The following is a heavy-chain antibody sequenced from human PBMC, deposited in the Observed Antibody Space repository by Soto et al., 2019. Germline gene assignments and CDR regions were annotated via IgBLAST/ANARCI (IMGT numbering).Heavy chain of an antibody. D-gene: IGHD1-1*01. CDR2: FSFYGRRDNT. J-gene: IGHJ4*02. CDR1: GFTFSSYD. V-gene: IGHV3-23*01. Sequence: EVQLLESGGGLVQPGGSLRLSCVGSGFTFSSYDMTWVRQAPGKGLEWVSSFSFYGRRDNTYYADSVKGRFTISRDNSRNTVYLQMDNLRVEDTAVYYCAKSLYNDNGGPSDYWGQGTLVTVSS. CDR3: AKSLYNDNGGPSDY.